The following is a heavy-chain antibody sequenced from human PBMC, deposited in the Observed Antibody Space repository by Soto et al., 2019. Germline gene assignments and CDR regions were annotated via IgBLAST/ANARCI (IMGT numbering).Heavy chain of an antibody. Sequence: GGSLRLSCVGSGFTFSTYSIHWVRQAPGKGLEWVSSISSRTDIYYANSVKGRFTISRDNAKNSVSLQMNSLRAEDTAVYYCAREYTAWPLAYGLDVWGQGTTVTVSS. CDR2: ISSRTDI. CDR3: AREYTAWPLAYGLDV. V-gene: IGHV3-21*01. CDR1: GFTFSTYS. J-gene: IGHJ6*02. D-gene: IGHD2-2*02.